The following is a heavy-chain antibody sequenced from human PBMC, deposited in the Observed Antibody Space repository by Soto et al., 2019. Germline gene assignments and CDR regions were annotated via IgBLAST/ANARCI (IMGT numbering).Heavy chain of an antibody. CDR3: ARDSAYGDAFDI. Sequence: SEILSLTCIVSGGSITNYYWSWIRQPPGKGLEWIGYIYSGGSTNYNPSLKSRVTISVDTSKNQFSLNLTSVTAADTAVYHCARDSAYGDAFDIWGQGTMVTVSS. V-gene: IGHV4-59*01. J-gene: IGHJ3*02. CDR2: IYSGGST. D-gene: IGHD3-10*01. CDR1: GGSITNYY.